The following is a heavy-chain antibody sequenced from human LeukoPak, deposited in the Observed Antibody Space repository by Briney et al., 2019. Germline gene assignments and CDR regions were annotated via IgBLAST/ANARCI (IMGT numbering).Heavy chain of an antibody. V-gene: IGHV3-33*01. J-gene: IGHJ4*02. CDR2: IRFDGSNE. CDR1: GFNFRNYG. D-gene: IGHD2-15*01. Sequence: GTSLRLSCAASGFNFRNYGMHWVRQAPGKGLEWVALIRFDGSNEYSGDTVKGRFTISRDISKNTLYLEMNSLRADDTAVYYCAREGGYCSGGSCYSFFYFDYWGQGTRVIVSS. CDR3: AREGGYCSGGSCYSFFYFDY.